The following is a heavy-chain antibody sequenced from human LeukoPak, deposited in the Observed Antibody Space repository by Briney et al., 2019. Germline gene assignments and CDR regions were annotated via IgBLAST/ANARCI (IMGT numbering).Heavy chain of an antibody. Sequence: ASVKVSCKASGYTFTSYYINWVREAPGQGLEWMGIMNPSGGSTSYPQEFQGRVTMTRDTSTSTVNMELSSLRSDDTAVYFCARGWAPHSDGCKALDYWGQGTLVTVSS. CDR2: MNPSGGST. J-gene: IGHJ4*02. CDR3: ARGWAPHSDGCKALDY. V-gene: IGHV1-46*01. CDR1: GYTFTSYY. D-gene: IGHD2-15*01.